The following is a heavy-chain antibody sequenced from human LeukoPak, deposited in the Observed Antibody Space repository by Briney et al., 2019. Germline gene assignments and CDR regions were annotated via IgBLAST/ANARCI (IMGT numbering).Heavy chain of an antibody. V-gene: IGHV4-61*02. J-gene: IGHJ6*02. CDR1: GGSISSGSYY. Sequence: PSQTLSLTCTVSGGSISSGSYYWSWIRQPAGKGLERIGRIYTSGSTNYNPSLKSRVTISVDTSKNQFSLKLSSVTAADTAVYYCAGLRGPTVWGQGTTVTVSS. CDR3: AGLRGPTV. CDR2: IYTSGST. D-gene: IGHD5-12*01.